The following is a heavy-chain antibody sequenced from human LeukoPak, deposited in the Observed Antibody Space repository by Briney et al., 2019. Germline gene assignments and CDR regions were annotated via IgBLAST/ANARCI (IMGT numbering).Heavy chain of an antibody. V-gene: IGHV4-34*01. J-gene: IGHJ4*02. CDR2: INHSVST. CDR1: GGSFRGYY. CDR3: ARHVKQWYRYYFDY. D-gene: IGHD6-19*01. Sequence: SETLSLTCADYGGSFRGYYWSWIRQPPRKGLEWIGEINHSVSTNYNPSLKSRVTISVDTSKNQFSLKLSSVTAADTAVYYCARHVKQWYRYYFDYWGQGTLVTVSS.